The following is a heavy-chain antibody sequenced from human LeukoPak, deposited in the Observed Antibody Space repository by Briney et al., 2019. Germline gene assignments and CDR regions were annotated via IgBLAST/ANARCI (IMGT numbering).Heavy chain of an antibody. D-gene: IGHD4-11*01. Sequence: GGSLRLSCAASGYTFSSYAMSWVRQAPGKGLEWGSGISATSGSTYYEDSVKGRFTISRDNSKNTLYLQMNSLRADDTALYYCAKDRGPAVTKGGCFDPWGQGTLVTVSS. J-gene: IGHJ5*02. CDR1: GYTFSSYA. CDR3: AKDRGPAVTKGGCFDP. CDR2: ISATSGST. V-gene: IGHV3-23*01.